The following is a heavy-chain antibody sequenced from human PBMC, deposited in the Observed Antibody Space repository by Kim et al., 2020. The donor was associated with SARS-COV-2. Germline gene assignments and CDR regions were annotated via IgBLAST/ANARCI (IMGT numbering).Heavy chain of an antibody. Sequence: TKYAQKLQGRVTMTTDTSTSTAYMELRSLRSDDTAVYYCARVGSVGGLDYWGQGTLVTVSS. CDR2: T. D-gene: IGHD3-16*01. J-gene: IGHJ4*02. CDR3: ARVGSVGGLDY. V-gene: IGHV1-18*01.